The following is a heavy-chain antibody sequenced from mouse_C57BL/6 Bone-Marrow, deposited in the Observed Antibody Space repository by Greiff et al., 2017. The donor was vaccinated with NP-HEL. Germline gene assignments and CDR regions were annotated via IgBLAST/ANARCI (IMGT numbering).Heavy chain of an antibody. CDR3: ARDFYDGYYGFDY. J-gene: IGHJ2*01. D-gene: IGHD2-3*01. CDR1: GYTFTDYY. Sequence: VQLQQSGPELVKPGASVKISCKASGYTFTDYYMNWVKQSHGKSLEWIGDINPNNGGTSYHQKFKGKATLTVDKSSSTAYMELRSLTSEDSAVYYCARDFYDGYYGFDYWGQGTTLTVSS. CDR2: INPNNGGT. V-gene: IGHV1-26*01.